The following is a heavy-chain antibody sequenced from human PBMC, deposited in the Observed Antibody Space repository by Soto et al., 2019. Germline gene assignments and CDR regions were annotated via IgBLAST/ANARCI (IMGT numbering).Heavy chain of an antibody. Sequence: QVQLQQWGAGLLKPSETLSLTCAVYGGSFSGYYWSWIRQPPGKGLEWIGEINHSGSTDYNPSLKSRVTRSVDTSKNQFSLKLSSVTAADTAVYYCASGAYYDFWSGDAFDIWGQGTMVTVSS. J-gene: IGHJ3*02. CDR2: INHSGST. CDR3: ASGAYYDFWSGDAFDI. CDR1: GGSFSGYY. V-gene: IGHV4-34*01. D-gene: IGHD3-3*01.